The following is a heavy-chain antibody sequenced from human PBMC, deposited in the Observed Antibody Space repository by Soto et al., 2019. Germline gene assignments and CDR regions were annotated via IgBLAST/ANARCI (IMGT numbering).Heavy chain of an antibody. CDR1: GGTFSSDT. J-gene: IGHJ5*02. Sequence: QVQLVQSGAEVKKPGSSVKVSCKASGGTFSSDTISWVRQAPGQGLEWMGRIIPMLGIANYAQKFQGRVTITADKSTSTAYMELSSLRSEDTAVYYCARYNRGGAPIGWFDPWGQGTLVTVSS. CDR3: ARYNRGGAPIGWFDP. V-gene: IGHV1-69*02. CDR2: IIPMLGIA. D-gene: IGHD2-15*01.